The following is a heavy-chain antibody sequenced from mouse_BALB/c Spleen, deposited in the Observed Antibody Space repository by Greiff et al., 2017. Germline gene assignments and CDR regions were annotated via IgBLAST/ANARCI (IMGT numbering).Heavy chain of an antibody. CDR1: GDSITSCY. J-gene: IGHJ4*01. V-gene: IGHV3-8*02. CDR2: ISYSGST. Sequence: EVKLMESGPSLVKPSQTLSLTCSVTGDSITSCYWNWIRKFPGNKLEYMGYISYSGSTYYNPSLKSRISITRDTSKNQYYLQLNSVTTEDTATYYCARMGRYDAMDYWGQGTSVTVSS. CDR3: ARMGRYDAMDY. D-gene: IGHD2-14*01.